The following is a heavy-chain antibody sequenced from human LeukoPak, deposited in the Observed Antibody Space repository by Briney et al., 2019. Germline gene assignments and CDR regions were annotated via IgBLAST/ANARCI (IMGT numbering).Heavy chain of an antibody. Sequence: PGGSLRLSCAASGFTFSSYAMHWVRQAPGKGLEYVSAISSNGGSTYYANSVKGRFTISRDNSKNTLYLQMGSLRAEDMAVYYCARSELGYNYYYMDVWGKGTTVTISS. D-gene: IGHD3-10*01. CDR1: GFTFSSYA. CDR2: ISSNGGST. J-gene: IGHJ6*03. V-gene: IGHV3-64*01. CDR3: ARSELGYNYYYMDV.